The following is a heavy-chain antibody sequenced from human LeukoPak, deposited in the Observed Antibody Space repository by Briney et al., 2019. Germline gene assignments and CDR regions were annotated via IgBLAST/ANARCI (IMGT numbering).Heavy chain of an antibody. Sequence: ASVKVSCKVSGYSLTELSMHWVRQAPGKVLEWMGGFDPEDGETIYAQKFQGRVTMTRDTSTSTVYMELSSLRSEDTAVYYCARDYCTNGVCYPWTDWGQGTLVTVSS. V-gene: IGHV1-24*01. D-gene: IGHD2-8*01. CDR3: ARDYCTNGVCYPWTD. CDR2: FDPEDGET. J-gene: IGHJ4*02. CDR1: GYSLTELS.